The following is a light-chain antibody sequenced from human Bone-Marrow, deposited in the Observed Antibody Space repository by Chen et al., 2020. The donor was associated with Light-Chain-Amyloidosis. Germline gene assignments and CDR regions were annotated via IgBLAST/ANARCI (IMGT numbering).Light chain of an antibody. V-gene: IGKV1-12*01. CDR2: AAT. CDR3: QQADSVPLLT. J-gene: IGKJ4*01. CDR1: RGSKTW. Sequence: DIQMTQSPSSLSASVGDRVTITCRARRGSKTWLAWYQQQPRKAPRLLIYAATRLQDGVPSRFSGSGSGTDFTLTINGLQPEDVATWVCQQADSVPLLTFGGGTRVES.